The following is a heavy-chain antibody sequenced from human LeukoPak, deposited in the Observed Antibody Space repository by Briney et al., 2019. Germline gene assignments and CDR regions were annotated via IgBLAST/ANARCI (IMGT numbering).Heavy chain of an antibody. V-gene: IGHV3-23*01. CDR2: ISGSGGST. Sequence: GGSLRLSCAASGFIFSNYAMSWVRQAPGKGLEWVSAISGSGGSTYYADSVKGRFTISRDNSDNTLYLQMNSLRAEDTAVYYCARGPDYYDGIGYYSVYWGQGTLVTVSS. CDR1: GFIFSNYA. CDR3: ARGPDYYDGIGYYSVY. D-gene: IGHD3-22*01. J-gene: IGHJ4*02.